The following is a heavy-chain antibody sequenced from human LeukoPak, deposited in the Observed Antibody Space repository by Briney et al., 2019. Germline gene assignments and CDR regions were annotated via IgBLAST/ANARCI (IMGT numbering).Heavy chain of an antibody. CDR2: INPNSGGI. CDR1: GYTFTGYY. V-gene: IGHV1-2*02. Sequence: ASVKVSCKASGYTFTGYYIHWVRQAPGQGLEWLGYINPNSGGIHYAQNFQGRVTMTIDTSISTAYMELSRLRSDDTAVYYCGRTHNFDYWGQGTLVTVSS. CDR3: GRTHNFDY. J-gene: IGHJ4*02.